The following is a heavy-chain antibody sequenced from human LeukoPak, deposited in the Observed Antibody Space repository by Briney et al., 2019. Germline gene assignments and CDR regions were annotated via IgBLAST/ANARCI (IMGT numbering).Heavy chain of an antibody. CDR1: AFTTSSHS. Sequence: GGSLRLSCAASAFTTSSHSINWCSQAPGKGLEWVSFITGSSSTIFYADSVKGRFTISRDNAKNSVYLHMNSLRDDVTAVYYCGRARSGWYMDYWGQGTLVTVSS. V-gene: IGHV3-48*02. D-gene: IGHD6-19*01. CDR2: ITGSSSTI. CDR3: GRARSGWYMDY. J-gene: IGHJ4*01.